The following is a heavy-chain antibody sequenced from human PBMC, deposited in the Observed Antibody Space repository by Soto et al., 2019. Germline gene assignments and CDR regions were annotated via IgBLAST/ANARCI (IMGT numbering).Heavy chain of an antibody. D-gene: IGHD1-1*01. CDR3: SRGRYGDY. J-gene: IGHJ4*02. CDR2: ISAHNGNT. CDR1: GYTFTSYG. Sequence: QVHLVQSGAEVKKAGASVKVSCKASGYTFTSYGITWVRQAPGQGIEWMGWISAHNGNTDYAQKLMGSVIVTRETSTSTADMEPRSLISDDTAVYYCSRGRYGDYWGQGALVTVSS. V-gene: IGHV1-18*01.